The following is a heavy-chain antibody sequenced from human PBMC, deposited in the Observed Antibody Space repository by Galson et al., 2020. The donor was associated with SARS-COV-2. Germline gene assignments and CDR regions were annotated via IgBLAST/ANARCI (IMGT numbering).Heavy chain of an antibody. J-gene: IGHJ4*02. CDR2: ITGSSRYM. CDR3: ARDKGIMFISEYFDY. CDR1: GFTFSSYS. D-gene: IGHD2-21*01. V-gene: IGHV3-21*01. Sequence: GESLKIPCAASGFTFSSYSMNWFRQAPGKGLEWVSSITGSSRYMYYADPVKGRFTISRDNAKNSLYLQIDSLRADDTAVYYCARDKGIMFISEYFDYWGQGTLVAVSS.